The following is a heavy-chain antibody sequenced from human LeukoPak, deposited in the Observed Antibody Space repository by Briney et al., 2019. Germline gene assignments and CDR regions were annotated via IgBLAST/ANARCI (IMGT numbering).Heavy chain of an antibody. CDR2: INSGGSTI. J-gene: IGHJ4*02. CDR1: GFTFSSYE. D-gene: IGHD3-10*01. Sequence: GGSLRLSCAASGFTFSSYEMNWVRQAPGKGLEWVSYINSGGSTIYYADSVKGRFTISRDNAKKSLYLQMNSLRAEDAAVYYCATSRRGFGGLWGYWGQGTLVTVSS. V-gene: IGHV3-48*03. CDR3: ATSRRGFGGLWGY.